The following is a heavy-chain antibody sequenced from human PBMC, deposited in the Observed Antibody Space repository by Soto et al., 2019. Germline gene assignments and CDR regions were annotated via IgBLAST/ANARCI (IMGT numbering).Heavy chain of an antibody. Sequence: GGSLRLSCAASGFTFSSYAMIWVRQAPGKGLEWVSAISGSGGITYYADSVKGRFTISRDNSKNTLYLQMNSLRAEDTAVYYCAKDEPYSSGWNPYYFEYWGQGTTVTVSS. CDR2: ISGSGGIT. J-gene: IGHJ4*03. CDR1: GFTFSSYA. V-gene: IGHV3-23*01. CDR3: AKDEPYSSGWNPYYFEY. D-gene: IGHD6-19*01.